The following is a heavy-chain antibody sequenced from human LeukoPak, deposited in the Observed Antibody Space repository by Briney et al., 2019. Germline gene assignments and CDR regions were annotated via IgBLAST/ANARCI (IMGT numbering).Heavy chain of an antibody. J-gene: IGHJ4*02. Sequence: GRSLRLSCAASGFTFDDYAMHWVRQAPGKGLEWVSGISWNSGSIGYADSAKGRFTISRDNAKNSLYLQMNSLRAEDTALYYCAKDHDLYGDYFDYWGQGTLVTVSS. D-gene: IGHD4-17*01. CDR3: AKDHDLYGDYFDY. CDR1: GFTFDDYA. V-gene: IGHV3-9*01. CDR2: ISWNSGSI.